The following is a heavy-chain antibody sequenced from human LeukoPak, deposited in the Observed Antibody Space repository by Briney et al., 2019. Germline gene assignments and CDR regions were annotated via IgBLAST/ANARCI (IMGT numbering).Heavy chain of an antibody. CDR1: GGSISSSSYY. J-gene: IGHJ5*02. D-gene: IGHD2-2*01. Sequence: SETLSLTCTVSGGSISSSSYYWGWIRQPPGKGLEWIGSIYYSGSTYYNPSLKSRVTISVDTSKNQFSLKLSSVTTADTAIYYCARRDYCTSTSCYESYNWFDPWGQGNLVTVSS. V-gene: IGHV4-39*01. CDR3: ARRDYCTSTSCYESYNWFDP. CDR2: IYYSGST.